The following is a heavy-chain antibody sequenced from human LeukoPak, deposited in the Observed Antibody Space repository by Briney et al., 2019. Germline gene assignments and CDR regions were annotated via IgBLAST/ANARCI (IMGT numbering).Heavy chain of an antibody. D-gene: IGHD4-17*01. CDR1: GFTFSSYG. Sequence: GGSLRLSCAASGFTFSSYGMHWVRQAPGKGLEWVAVISYDGSNKYYADSVKGRFTISRDNSKNTLYLQMNSLRAEDTAVYYCTPIYGLYDYWGQGTLVTVSS. J-gene: IGHJ4*02. CDR2: ISYDGSNK. V-gene: IGHV3-30*03. CDR3: TPIYGLYDY.